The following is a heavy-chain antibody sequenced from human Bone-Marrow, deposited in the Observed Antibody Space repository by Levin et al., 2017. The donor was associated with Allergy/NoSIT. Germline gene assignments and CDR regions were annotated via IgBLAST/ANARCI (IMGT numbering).Heavy chain of an antibody. CDR3: AGGSGWCSDS. CDR1: EFSFDTYW. J-gene: IGHJ4*02. Sequence: GGSLRLSCAASEFSFDTYWMTWVRQAPGKGLEWVANINQDESEKNYLDSVKGRFIISRDNAKNLVYLELSSLRAEDTAMYYCAGGSGWCSDSWGQGTLVTVSS. D-gene: IGHD6-19*01. V-gene: IGHV3-7*01. CDR2: INQDESEK.